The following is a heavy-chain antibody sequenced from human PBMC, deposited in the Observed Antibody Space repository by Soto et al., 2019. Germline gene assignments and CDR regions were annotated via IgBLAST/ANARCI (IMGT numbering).Heavy chain of an antibody. Sequence: SETLSLTCTVSGVSLKTYYWSWIRLPPGGGLEWIGYIFSSGSPNYNPSLRSRVTMSVETSNNQFSLKMSSVTAADTAVYYCARGGDIYYYNHMVVWAKGTKVTVYS. CDR1: GVSLKTYY. J-gene: IGHJ6*03. V-gene: IGHV4-59*01. CDR2: IFSSGSP. CDR3: ARGGDIYYYNHMVV.